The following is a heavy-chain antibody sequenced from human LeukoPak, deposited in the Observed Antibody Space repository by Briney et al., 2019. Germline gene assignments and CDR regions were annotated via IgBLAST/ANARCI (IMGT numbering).Heavy chain of an antibody. CDR2: ISSSGSTL. Sequence: PGGSLRLSCAASGFTFSSYEMNWVRQAPGKGLEWVSYISSSGSTLYYADSVKGRFTISRDNAKNSLYLQMNSLRAEDTAVYYCARWPGSGDLTGYALYYFDYWGQGTLVTVSS. V-gene: IGHV3-48*03. CDR1: GFTFSSYE. CDR3: ARWPGSGDLTGYALYYFDY. J-gene: IGHJ4*02. D-gene: IGHD3-9*01.